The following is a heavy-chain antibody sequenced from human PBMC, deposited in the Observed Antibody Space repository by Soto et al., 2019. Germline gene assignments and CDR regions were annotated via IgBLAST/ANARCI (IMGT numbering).Heavy chain of an antibody. Sequence: QVQLQQWGAGLLKPSETLSLTCAVYGGSFSGYYWSWIRQPPGKGLEWIGEINHSGSTNYNPSLNSRVTISVDPSKNQFSLKLSSVTAAHTAVYYCARRKLFIAAAVHNWFDPWGQGTLVTVSS. CDR2: INHSGST. V-gene: IGHV4-34*01. CDR3: ARRKLFIAAAVHNWFDP. CDR1: GGSFSGYY. J-gene: IGHJ5*02. D-gene: IGHD6-13*01.